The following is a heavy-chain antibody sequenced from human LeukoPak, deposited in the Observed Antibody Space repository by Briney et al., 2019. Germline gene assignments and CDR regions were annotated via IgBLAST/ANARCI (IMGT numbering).Heavy chain of an antibody. Sequence: PGGSLRLSXAASGFTFSSYAMHWVRQAPGKGLEYVSAISSNGGSTYYANSVKGRFTISRDNSKNTLYLQMGSLRAEDMAVYYCARSPYCSSTSCHDAFDIWGQGTMVTVSS. CDR2: ISSNGGST. CDR3: ARSPYCSSTSCHDAFDI. D-gene: IGHD2-2*01. CDR1: GFTFSSYA. J-gene: IGHJ3*02. V-gene: IGHV3-64*01.